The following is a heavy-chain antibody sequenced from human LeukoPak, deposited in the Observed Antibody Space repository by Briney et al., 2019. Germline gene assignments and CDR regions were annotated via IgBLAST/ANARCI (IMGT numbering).Heavy chain of an antibody. CDR1: GSSVSHYY. V-gene: IGHV4-59*02. CDR2: IYHSGNT. CDR3: ARDSGDWFDP. Sequence: SETLSLTCIVSGSSVSHYYWSWIRQSPGKGLEWIGNIYHSGNTNYNPSLKSRVTMSLDTSKNQFSLKLSSVTAADTAVYYCARDSGDWFDPWGQGTLVTVSS. D-gene: IGHD2-15*01. J-gene: IGHJ5*02.